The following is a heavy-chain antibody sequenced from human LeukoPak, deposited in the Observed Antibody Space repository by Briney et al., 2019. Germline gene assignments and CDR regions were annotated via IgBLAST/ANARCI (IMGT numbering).Heavy chain of an antibody. J-gene: IGHJ6*03. Sequence: SETLSLTCTVSGGSISSSSYYWGWIRQPPGKGLEWIGSIYYSGSTYYNPSLKSRVTISVDTSKNQFSLKLSSVTAADTAVYYCARESGSGKYYYYYYMDVWGKGTTVTVSS. CDR2: IYYSGST. V-gene: IGHV4-39*07. CDR1: GGSISSSSYY. CDR3: ARESGSGKYYYYYYMDV.